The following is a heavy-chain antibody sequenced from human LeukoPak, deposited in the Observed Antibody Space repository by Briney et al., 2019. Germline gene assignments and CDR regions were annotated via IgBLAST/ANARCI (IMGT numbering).Heavy chain of an antibody. CDR3: AKANWVSNADGVF. CDR2: LRGNGDT. Sequence: PGGSLRLSCAASGFSFSSYAMSWVREAPARGLEWVSSLRGNGDTFYADSVKGRFTLSRDDSRNTVYLQLNNLRVEDTAVYYCAKANWVSNADGVFWGQGTVVTVSS. V-gene: IGHV3-23*01. J-gene: IGHJ4*02. D-gene: IGHD1-1*01. CDR1: GFSFSSYA.